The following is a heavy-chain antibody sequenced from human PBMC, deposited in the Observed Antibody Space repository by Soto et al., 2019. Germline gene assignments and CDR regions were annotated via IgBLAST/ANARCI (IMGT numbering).Heavy chain of an antibody. D-gene: IGHD5-18*01. J-gene: IGHJ6*02. CDR1: GFTFSSYG. CDR3: AKARRRIQLRRFNTGHYYGMDV. CDR2: ISYDGSNK. V-gene: IGHV3-30*18. Sequence: QVQLVESGGGVVQPGRSLRLSCAASGFTFSSYGMHWVRQAPGKGLEWVAVISYDGSNKYYADSVKGRFTISRDNSKNTLYLQMNSLRAEDTAVYYCAKARRRIQLRRFNTGHYYGMDVWGQGTTVTVSS.